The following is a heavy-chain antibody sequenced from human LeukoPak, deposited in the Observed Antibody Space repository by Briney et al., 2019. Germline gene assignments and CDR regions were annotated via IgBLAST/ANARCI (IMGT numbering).Heavy chain of an antibody. V-gene: IGHV3-21*01. J-gene: IGHJ4*02. CDR3: ARAGGSTVSHSDY. D-gene: IGHD4-17*01. Sequence: GGSLRLSCAASGFTFSSYSMNWIRQAPGKGLEWVSSISSSTSYIYYADSVKGRFTISKDNAKNSLYLQMNSLRAEDTAVHYCARAGGSTVSHSDYWGQGTLVTVSS. CDR2: ISSSTSYI. CDR1: GFTFSSYS.